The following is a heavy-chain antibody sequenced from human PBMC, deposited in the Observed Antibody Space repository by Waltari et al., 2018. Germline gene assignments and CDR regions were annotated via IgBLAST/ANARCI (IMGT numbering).Heavy chain of an antibody. V-gene: IGHV4-4*02. CDR3: ASDRGRGLFLDS. Sequence: QVQLQESGPGLVKPSGTLSLTCAVSGGSISSGYWWSWVRQPPGKGLEWIGQTHHSGRTNYNPSLESRVTISVDTSNNHFSLKLSSATAADTAIYYCASDRGRGLFLDSWGRGTMVSVS. CDR1: GGSISSGYW. J-gene: IGHJ5*01. CDR2: THHSGRT. D-gene: IGHD2-15*01.